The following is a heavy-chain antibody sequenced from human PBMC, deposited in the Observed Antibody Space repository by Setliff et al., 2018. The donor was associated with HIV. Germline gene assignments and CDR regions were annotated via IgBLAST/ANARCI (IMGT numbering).Heavy chain of an antibody. J-gene: IGHJ3*02. CDR3: ARDGYCGGDCYHDAFDI. V-gene: IGHV4-4*08. Sequence: PSETLSLTCTVSGGSISSYYWSWIRQPPGKGLEWIGYIYTSGSTNYNPSLKSRVTISVDTSKNQFSLKLSSVTAADTAVYYCARDGYCGGDCYHDAFDIWGQGIMVTVSS. CDR1: GGSISSYY. CDR2: IYTSGST. D-gene: IGHD2-21*02.